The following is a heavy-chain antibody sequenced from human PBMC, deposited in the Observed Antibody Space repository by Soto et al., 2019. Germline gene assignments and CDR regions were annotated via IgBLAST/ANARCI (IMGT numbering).Heavy chain of an antibody. CDR3: PRAKTDGYNFDY. CDR1: GFTFSNYV. J-gene: IGHJ4*02. D-gene: IGHD5-12*01. Sequence: GGSLRLSCAASGFTFSNYVMNWVRQAPGKGLEWVSYISGSSGTIYYLDSVKGRFTISRDNAKNSLYLQMNSLRDEDTAVYYCPRAKTDGYNFDYWGQGTLVTVSS. V-gene: IGHV3-48*02. CDR2: ISGSSGTI.